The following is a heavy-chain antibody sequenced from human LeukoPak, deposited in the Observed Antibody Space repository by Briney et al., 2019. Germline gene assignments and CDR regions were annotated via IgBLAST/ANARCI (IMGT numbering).Heavy chain of an antibody. CDR2: IIPIFGTA. Sequence: ESSVKVSCKASGGTFSSYAISWVRQAPGQGLEWMGGIIPIFGTANYAQKFQGRVTITTDESTSTAYMELSSLRSEDTAVYYCARDPTSGYSSGGDYWGQGTLVTVSS. J-gene: IGHJ4*02. D-gene: IGHD6-19*01. CDR3: ARDPTSGYSSGGDY. V-gene: IGHV1-69*05. CDR1: GGTFSSYA.